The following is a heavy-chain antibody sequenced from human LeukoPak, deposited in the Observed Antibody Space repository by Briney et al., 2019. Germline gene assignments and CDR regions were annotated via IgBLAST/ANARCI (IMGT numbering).Heavy chain of an antibody. CDR2: IYYSGST. V-gene: IGHV4-39*01. CDR3: ASGYSSSWYGFQQTDY. D-gene: IGHD6-13*01. J-gene: IGHJ4*02. Sequence: SETLSLTCTVSGGSISSSSYYWGWIRQPPGKGLEWIGSIYYSGSTYYNPSLKSRVTISVDTSKNQSSLKLSSVTAADTAVYYCASGYSSSWYGFQQTDYWGQGTLVTVSS. CDR1: GGSISSSSYY.